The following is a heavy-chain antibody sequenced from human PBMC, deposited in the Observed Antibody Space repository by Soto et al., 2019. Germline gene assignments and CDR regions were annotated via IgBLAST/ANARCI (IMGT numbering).Heavy chain of an antibody. CDR3: ATGGGSGWDFFDY. CDR1: GYTLTELS. J-gene: IGHJ4*02. Sequence: ASVKVSCKVSGYTLTELSMHWLRQAPGKGLEWMGGFDPEDGETIYAQKFQGRVTMTEDTSTDTAYMELSSLRSEDTAVYYCATGGGSGWDFFDYWGQGTLVTVSS. CDR2: FDPEDGET. V-gene: IGHV1-24*01. D-gene: IGHD6-19*01.